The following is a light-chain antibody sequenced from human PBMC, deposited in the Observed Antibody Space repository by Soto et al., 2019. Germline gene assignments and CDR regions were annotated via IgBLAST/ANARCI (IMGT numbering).Light chain of an antibody. CDR1: SSDVGGYNY. Sequence: QSALTQPASVSGPPGQSITISCTGTSSDVGGYNYVSWHQQHPGKAPKLMIYEVSNRPSGVSNRFSGSKSGNTASLTISGLQAEDEADYYCSSYTSSSTLVFGTGTKVTVL. CDR3: SSYTSSSTLV. V-gene: IGLV2-14*01. J-gene: IGLJ1*01. CDR2: EVS.